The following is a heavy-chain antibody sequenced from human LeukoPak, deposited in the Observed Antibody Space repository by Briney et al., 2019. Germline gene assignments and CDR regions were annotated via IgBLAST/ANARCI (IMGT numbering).Heavy chain of an antibody. CDR2: INSDGSST. Sequence: PSGGSLRLSCAASGFTFSSYWMHWVRQAPGKGLVWVSRINSDGSSTRYADSVKGRFTISRGNAKNTLYLQMNSLRAEDMALYYCAKDMRRTLNTYSSSLVAFDIWGQGTMVTVSS. V-gene: IGHV3-74*01. CDR3: AKDMRRTLNTYSSSLVAFDI. J-gene: IGHJ3*02. D-gene: IGHD6-13*01. CDR1: GFTFSSYW.